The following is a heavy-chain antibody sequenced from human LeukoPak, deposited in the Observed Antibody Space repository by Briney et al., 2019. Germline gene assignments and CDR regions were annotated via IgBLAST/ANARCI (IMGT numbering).Heavy chain of an antibody. D-gene: IGHD3-16*01. CDR2: ISWNSGSI. CDR1: GFTFGPYT. J-gene: IGHJ4*02. CDR3: AAERGRRFDY. V-gene: IGHV3-9*03. Sequence: PGGSLRLSCAASGFTFGPYTMNWVRQAPGKGLEWVSGISWNSGSIGYADSVKGRFTISRDNAKNSLYLQMNSLRAEDMALYYCAAERGRRFDYWGQGTLVTVSS.